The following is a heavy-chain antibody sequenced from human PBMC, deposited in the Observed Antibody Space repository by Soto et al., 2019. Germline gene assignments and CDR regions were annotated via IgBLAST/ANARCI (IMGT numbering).Heavy chain of an antibody. CDR2: IIPIFSSR. J-gene: IGHJ6*02. V-gene: IGHV1-69*01. D-gene: IGHD2-21*02. Sequence: QVQLVQSGAEVTKPGSSVKVSCKTSRDTFNKYAFNWVRQAPGQGLEWMGWIIPIFSSRNYAEKFQGRVTITADDSTSTAYMELRSLRFEDTAVYYCARGATDLGVWGQGTTVTVSS. CDR3: ARGATDLGV. CDR1: RDTFNKYA.